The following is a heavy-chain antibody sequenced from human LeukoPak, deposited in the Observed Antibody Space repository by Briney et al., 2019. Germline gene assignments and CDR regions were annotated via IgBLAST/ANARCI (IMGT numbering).Heavy chain of an antibody. CDR1: GGSISSSSYY. V-gene: IGHV4-39*01. CDR2: IYYSGST. CDR3: ARVRRELRFLEWLFVIDY. Sequence: PSETLSLTCTVSGGSISSSSYYWGWIRQPPGKGLEWIGSIYYSGSTYYNPSLKSRVTISVDTSKNQFSLKLSSVTAADTAVYYCARVRRELRFLEWLFVIDYWGQGTLVTFSS. D-gene: IGHD3-3*01. J-gene: IGHJ4*02.